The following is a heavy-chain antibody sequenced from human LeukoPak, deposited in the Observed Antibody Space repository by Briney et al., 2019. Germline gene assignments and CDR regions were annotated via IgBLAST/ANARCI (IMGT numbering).Heavy chain of an antibody. CDR2: IWYDGSNK. J-gene: IGHJ5*02. CDR1: GFTFSSYG. V-gene: IGHV3-33*06. Sequence: GGSLRLSCAASGFTFSSYGMHWVRQAPGKGLEWVAVIWYDGSNKYYADSVKGRFTISRDNSKNTLYLQMNGLRAEDTAVYYCAKDGKDIVATFWFDPWGQGTLVTVSS. D-gene: IGHD5-12*01. CDR3: AKDGKDIVATFWFDP.